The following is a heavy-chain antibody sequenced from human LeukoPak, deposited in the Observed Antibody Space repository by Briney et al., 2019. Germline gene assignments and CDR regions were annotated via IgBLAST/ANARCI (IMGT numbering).Heavy chain of an antibody. D-gene: IGHD5-24*01. V-gene: IGHV3-30*02. J-gene: IGHJ4*02. Sequence: GGSLRLSCAASGFTFSSYGMHWVRQAPGKGLEWVAFIRYDGSNKYYADSVKGRFTISRDNSKNTLYLQMNSLRAEDTAVYYCAKMAGLQSPVHDYWGQGTLVTVSS. CDR1: GFTFSSYG. CDR3: AKMAGLQSPVHDY. CDR2: IRYDGSNK.